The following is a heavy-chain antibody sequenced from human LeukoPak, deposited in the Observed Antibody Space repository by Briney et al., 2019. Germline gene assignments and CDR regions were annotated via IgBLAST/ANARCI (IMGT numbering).Heavy chain of an antibody. CDR3: AGSFVHNLDY. V-gene: IGHV3-48*03. Sequence: PGGSLRLSCAASGFTFSSYEMNWVRQAPGKGLEWVSYISSSGSTIYYADSVKGRFTISRDNAKNSLYLQMNSLRAEDTAVYYCAGSFVHNLDYWGQGTLVTVSS. CDR1: GFTFSSYE. CDR2: ISSSGSTI. J-gene: IGHJ4*02. D-gene: IGHD2-8*01.